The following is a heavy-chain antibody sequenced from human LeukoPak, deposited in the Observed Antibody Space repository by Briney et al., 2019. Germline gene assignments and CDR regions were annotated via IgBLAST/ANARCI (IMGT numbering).Heavy chain of an antibody. CDR2: ICYSGST. CDR1: GGSISSGDYY. Sequence: KTSQTLSLTCTVSGGSISSGDYYWSWIRQHPGKGLEWIGYICYSGSTNYNPSLRSRVTISVDTSKNQISLKLSSVTAADTAVYYCARAHCSGGRCYSDYYYGMDVWGQGTTVTVSS. J-gene: IGHJ6*02. D-gene: IGHD2-15*01. V-gene: IGHV4-31*03. CDR3: ARAHCSGGRCYSDYYYGMDV.